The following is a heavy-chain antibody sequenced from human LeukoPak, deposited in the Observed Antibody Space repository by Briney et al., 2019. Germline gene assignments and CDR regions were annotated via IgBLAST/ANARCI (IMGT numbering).Heavy chain of an antibody. Sequence: PGGSLRLSCAASGFTSSSYSMNWVRQAPGKGLEWVSSISSSSSYIYYADSVKGRFTISRDNAKNSLYLQMNSLRAEDTAVYYCARGVLRLGELSRFYFDYWGQGTLVTVSS. CDR1: GFTSSSYS. V-gene: IGHV3-21*01. D-gene: IGHD3-16*02. CDR2: ISSSSSYI. CDR3: ARGVLRLGELSRFYFDY. J-gene: IGHJ4*02.